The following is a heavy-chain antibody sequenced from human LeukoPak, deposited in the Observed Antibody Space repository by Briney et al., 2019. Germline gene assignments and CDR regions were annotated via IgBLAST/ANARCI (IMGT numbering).Heavy chain of an antibody. CDR1: GYTFTSYY. J-gene: IGHJ6*02. Sequence: ASVKVSCKASGYTFTSYYMHWVRQAPGQGLGWMGIINPSGGSTSYAQKFQGRVTMTRDTSTSTVYMELSSLRSEDTAVYYCASLSGIAAAQDYYYYYGMDVWGQGTTVTVSS. V-gene: IGHV1-46*01. CDR2: INPSGGST. D-gene: IGHD6-13*01. CDR3: ASLSGIAAAQDYYYYYGMDV.